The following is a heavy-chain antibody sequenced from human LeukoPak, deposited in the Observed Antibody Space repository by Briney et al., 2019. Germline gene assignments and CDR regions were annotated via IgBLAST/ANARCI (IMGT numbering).Heavy chain of an antibody. D-gene: IGHD2-2*01. CDR3: ARDSGYIVVVPAAGLPDY. CDR2: ISYDGSNK. CDR1: GFTFSSYA. J-gene: IGHJ4*02. V-gene: IGHV3-30-3*01. Sequence: GGSLRLSCAASGFTFSSYAMHWVRQAPGKGLEWVAVISYDGSNKYYADSVKGRFTISRDNSNNTLYLQMNSLRAEDTAAYYCARDSGYIVVVPAAGLPDYWGQGTLVTVSS.